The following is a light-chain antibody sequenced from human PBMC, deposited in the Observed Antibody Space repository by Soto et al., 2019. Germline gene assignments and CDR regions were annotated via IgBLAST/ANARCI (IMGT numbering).Light chain of an antibody. CDR2: SIS. CDR3: QPTYNLPPT. Sequence: DIQLTQSPSSLSASVGDRVSITCRTSQTISTFLNWYHHRPGQAPKLLIYSISNLQSGVPSRLSGGGAGTEFTLTISSLQTEDFGSYSCQPTYNLPPTFGGGTRVQIK. CDR1: QTISTF. J-gene: IGKJ4*01. V-gene: IGKV1-39*01.